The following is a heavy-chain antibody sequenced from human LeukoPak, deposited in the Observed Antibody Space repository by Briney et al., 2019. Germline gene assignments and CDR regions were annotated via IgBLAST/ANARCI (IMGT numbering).Heavy chain of an antibody. CDR1: GGSISSYY. D-gene: IGHD1-26*01. J-gene: IGHJ3*02. Sequence: SETLSLTCNVSGGSISSYYWSWIRQPPGKGLEWIGYMYYSGNTNYNPSLKSRVTTSVDSSKNQFSLELSSVTAADTAVYYCARHTLVGARNAFDIWGQGTMVTISS. V-gene: IGHV4-59*08. CDR2: MYYSGNT. CDR3: ARHTLVGARNAFDI.